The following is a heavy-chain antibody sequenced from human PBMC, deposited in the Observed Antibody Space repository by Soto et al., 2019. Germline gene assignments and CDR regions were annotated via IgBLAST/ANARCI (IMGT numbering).Heavy chain of an antibody. CDR2: ISSTTNYI. CDR3: AKDSGYQLPDNYFYYGLDV. CDR1: GFTFTRYS. J-gene: IGHJ6*02. D-gene: IGHD2-2*01. V-gene: IGHV3-21*01. Sequence: EVQLVESGGGLVKPGGSLRLSCAASGFTFTRYSMNWVRQAPGKGLEWVSSISSTTNYIYYGDSMKGRFTVSRDNVKNTLSLQMNSLRPEDTAVYYCAKDSGYQLPDNYFYYGLDVWGQGTTVTVSS.